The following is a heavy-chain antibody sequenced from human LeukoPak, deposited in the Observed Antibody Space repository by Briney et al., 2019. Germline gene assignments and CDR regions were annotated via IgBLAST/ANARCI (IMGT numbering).Heavy chain of an antibody. CDR1: GGSFSGYY. Sequence: PSETLSLTCAVYGGSFSGYYWSWIRQPPGKGLEWIGEINHSGSTNYNPSLKSRVTISVDTSKNQFSLKVSSVTAAETAVYYCARGTLGSRSWYEWSWYFDLWGRGTLVTVSS. CDR3: ARGTLGSRSWYEWSWYFDL. V-gene: IGHV4-34*01. CDR2: INHSGST. J-gene: IGHJ2*01. D-gene: IGHD6-13*01.